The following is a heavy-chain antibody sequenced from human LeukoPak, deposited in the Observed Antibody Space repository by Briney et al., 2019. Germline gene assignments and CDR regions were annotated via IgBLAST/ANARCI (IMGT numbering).Heavy chain of an antibody. J-gene: IGHJ3*02. V-gene: IGHV3-30*18. CDR3: AKGTGWELPGRILDDVFDI. CDR2: ISYDGSNK. D-gene: IGHD1-26*01. Sequence: AGSLRLSCSASGFTFSSYGKHWGRQAPRKELEWVTVISYDGSNKYYADSVKSRFTISRDNSKNTLYLQMNSLRAEDTAVYYCAKGTGWELPGRILDDVFDIWGEGTMVTVSS. CDR1: GFTFSSYG.